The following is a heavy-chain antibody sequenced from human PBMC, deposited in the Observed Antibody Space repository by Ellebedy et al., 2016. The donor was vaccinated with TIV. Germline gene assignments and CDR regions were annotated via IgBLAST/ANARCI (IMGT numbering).Heavy chain of an antibody. Sequence: AASVKVSCKASGYTFTNYGITWVRQAPGQGLEWMGWISAYNGNTYYSQKLQGRVNMTTDTSTSTAYMELSSLRTEDTAVYYCARGVDTARNYYYGMDDWGQGTTVTVSS. CDR1: GYTFTNYG. D-gene: IGHD5-18*01. CDR2: ISAYNGNT. V-gene: IGHV1-18*01. CDR3: ARGVDTARNYYYGMDD. J-gene: IGHJ6*02.